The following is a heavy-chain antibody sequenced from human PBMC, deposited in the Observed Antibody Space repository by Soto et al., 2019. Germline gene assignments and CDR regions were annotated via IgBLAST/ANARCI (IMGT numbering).Heavy chain of an antibody. CDR3: AREAGAFDY. D-gene: IGHD6-19*01. V-gene: IGHV1-46*01. CDR1: GYTFTNNY. J-gene: IGHJ4*02. Sequence: QVQLVQSGTEVKMPGASVKVSCKPSGYTFTNNYVLWVRQAPGQGLEWMGIIDPSGGSRIYAQKFQGRVTMTSDTSTSTMYIELSNLRSEDTAVFYCAREAGAFDYWGQGTLVTVSS. CDR2: IDPSGGSR.